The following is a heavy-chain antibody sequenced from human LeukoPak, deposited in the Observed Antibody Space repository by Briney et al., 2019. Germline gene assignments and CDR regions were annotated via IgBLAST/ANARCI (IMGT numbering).Heavy chain of an antibody. CDR1: GYTFTSYA. Sequence: ASVKVSCKASGYTFTSYAMHWVRQAPGQGLEWMGWINAGNGNTKYSQKFQGRVTITRDTSASTAYMELSSLRSEDTAVYYCARDRGGSYRFDYWGQGTLVTVSS. V-gene: IGHV1-3*01. CDR3: ARDRGGSYRFDY. CDR2: INAGNGNT. D-gene: IGHD1-26*01. J-gene: IGHJ4*02.